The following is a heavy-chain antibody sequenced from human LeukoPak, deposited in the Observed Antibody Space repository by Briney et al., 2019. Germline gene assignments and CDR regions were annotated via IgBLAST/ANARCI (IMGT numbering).Heavy chain of an antibody. CDR3: ARESPQEDIVVVPAAIEDYYGMDV. J-gene: IGHJ6*02. D-gene: IGHD2-2*01. Sequence: GASVKVSCKSSGYTFTGYYIHWVRQAPGQGLEWMGRINPNSGGTSYAQKFQGRVTMTKDTSITTAYMELSKLTSDDTAVYYCARESPQEDIVVVPAAIEDYYGMDVWGQGTTVTVSS. V-gene: IGHV1-2*06. CDR1: GYTFTGYY. CDR2: INPNSGGT.